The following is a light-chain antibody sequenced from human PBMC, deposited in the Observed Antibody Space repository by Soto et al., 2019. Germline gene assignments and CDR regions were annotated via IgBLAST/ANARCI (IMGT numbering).Light chain of an antibody. V-gene: IGKV3-20*01. Sequence: EIVLTQSPGTLSLSPGERATLSCRASQSVSSSFLAWYQQKPGQAPRLLIYGASNRATGIPDRFSGSGSGTDFTLTISRLEPEDFAVYYCQQYDSSPWTFGQGTQVEIE. J-gene: IGKJ1*01. CDR3: QQYDSSPWT. CDR2: GAS. CDR1: QSVSSSF.